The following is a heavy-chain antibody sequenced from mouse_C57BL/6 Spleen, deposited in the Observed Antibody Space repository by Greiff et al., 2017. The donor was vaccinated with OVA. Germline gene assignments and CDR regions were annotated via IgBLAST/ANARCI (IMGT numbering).Heavy chain of an antibody. D-gene: IGHD2-3*01. Sequence: EVHLVESGGDLVKPGGSLKLSCAASGFTFSSYGMSWVRQTPDKRLEWVATISSGGSYTYYPDSVKGRFTISRDNAKNTLYLQMSSLKSEDTAMYYCARKYDGYYGGYFDVWGTGTTVTVSS. V-gene: IGHV5-6*01. CDR1: GFTFSSYG. J-gene: IGHJ1*03. CDR3: ARKYDGYYGGYFDV. CDR2: ISSGGSYT.